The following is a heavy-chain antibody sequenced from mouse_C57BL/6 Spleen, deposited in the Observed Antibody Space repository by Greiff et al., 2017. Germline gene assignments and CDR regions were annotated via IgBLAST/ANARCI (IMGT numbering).Heavy chain of an antibody. J-gene: IGHJ4*01. CDR2: IHPNSGST. CDR3: ARWNDLFYAMDC. CDR1: GYTFTSYW. D-gene: IGHD2-3*01. Sequence: QVQLQQPGAELVKPGASVKLSCKASGYTFTSYWMHWVKQRPGQGLEWIGMIHPNSGSTNYNEKFKSKATLTVDKSSSTAYMQLSSLTSEGSAVFYCARWNDLFYAMDCWGQGTSVTVSS. V-gene: IGHV1-64*01.